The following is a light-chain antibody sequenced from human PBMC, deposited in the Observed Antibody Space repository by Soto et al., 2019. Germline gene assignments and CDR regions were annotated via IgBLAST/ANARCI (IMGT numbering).Light chain of an antibody. V-gene: IGKV1-5*03. CDR2: KAS. CDR3: QQYNSDWT. J-gene: IGKJ1*01. CDR1: QSSSSW. Sequence: DIQMTQSPSTLSASVGDRVTITCRASQSSSSWLAWYQQKPGKAPKLLIYKASSLESGGPSRFSGSGSGTDFTLTISSLQPGDYATYYCQQYNSDWTFGKGTKVEIK.